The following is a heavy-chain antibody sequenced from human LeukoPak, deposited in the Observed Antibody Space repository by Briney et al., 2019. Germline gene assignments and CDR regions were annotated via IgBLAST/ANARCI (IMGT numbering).Heavy chain of an antibody. CDR1: GGSISSYY. CDR3: AGDPGGQLLHNWFDP. J-gene: IGHJ5*02. CDR2: IYTSGST. Sequence: SETLSLTCTVSGGSISSYYWSWIRQPAGKGLEWIGRIYTSGSTNYNPSLKSRVTMSVDTSKTQFSLKLSSVTAADTAVYYCAGDPGGQLLHNWFDPWGQGTLVTVSS. V-gene: IGHV4-4*07. D-gene: IGHD2-2*01.